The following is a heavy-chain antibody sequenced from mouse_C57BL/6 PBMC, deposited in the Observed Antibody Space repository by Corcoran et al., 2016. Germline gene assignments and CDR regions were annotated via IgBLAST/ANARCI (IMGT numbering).Heavy chain of an antibody. CDR1: GYSFTDYN. J-gene: IGHJ2*01. V-gene: IGHV1-39*01. CDR3: AYYGSPYHLDY. Sequence: EFQLQQSGPELVKPGASVKISCKASGYSFTDYNMNWVKQSNGKSLEWIGVINPNDGTTSYNQKFKGKATLTVDQSSSTAYMQLNSLTSEDSAGYYFAYYGSPYHLDYWGQGTTLTVVS. D-gene: IGHD1-1*01. CDR2: INPNDGTT.